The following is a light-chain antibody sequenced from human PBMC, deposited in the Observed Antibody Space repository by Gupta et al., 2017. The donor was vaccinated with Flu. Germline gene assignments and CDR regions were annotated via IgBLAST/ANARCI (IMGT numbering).Light chain of an antibody. CDR3: QQSYSPPWT. Sequence: GDTVSITCRASQNVKTFLKWYQQKPGTAPKLLIYATSSLQSGVPPRFRASGSGTDFTLVIGSLQPEDSATYYCQQSYSPPWTFGQGTKVDIK. J-gene: IGKJ1*01. CDR1: QNVKTF. CDR2: ATS. V-gene: IGKV1-39*01.